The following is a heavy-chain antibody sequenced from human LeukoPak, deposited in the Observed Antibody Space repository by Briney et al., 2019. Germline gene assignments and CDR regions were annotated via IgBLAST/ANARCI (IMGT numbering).Heavy chain of an antibody. CDR1: GFTFSSYG. Sequence: GGSLRLSCAASGFTFSSYGTHWVRQAPGKGLEWVAVISYDGSNKYYADSVKGRFTISRDNSKNTLYLQMNSLRAEDTAVYYCAKDVAAAPTFDYWGQGTLVTVSS. V-gene: IGHV3-30*18. D-gene: IGHD6-13*01. CDR2: ISYDGSNK. CDR3: AKDVAAAPTFDY. J-gene: IGHJ4*02.